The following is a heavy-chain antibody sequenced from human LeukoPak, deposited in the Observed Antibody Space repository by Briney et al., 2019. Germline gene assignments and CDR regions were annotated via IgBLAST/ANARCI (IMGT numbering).Heavy chain of an antibody. J-gene: IGHJ4*02. V-gene: IGHV3-23*01. CDR2: IIGSGGST. D-gene: IGHD6-19*01. CDR3: AKGTAVADIYFDY. Sequence: PGGSLRLSCAASGFTFRSHAMGWVRQAPGKGLEWVSAIIGSGGSTYYADSVQGRFTISRDNSKNTLYLQMNSLTAEDTAVYYCAKGTAVADIYFDYWGQGTLVTVSS. CDR1: GFTFRSHA.